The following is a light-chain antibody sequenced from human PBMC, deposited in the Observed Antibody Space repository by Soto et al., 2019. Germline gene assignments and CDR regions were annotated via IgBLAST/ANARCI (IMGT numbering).Light chain of an antibody. CDR3: ISYTGSSTSYV. CDR1: SGEVGGYNH. CDR2: EVS. J-gene: IGLJ1*01. V-gene: IGLV2-14*01. Sequence: SALTQPASVSGSPGQSITISCAGTSGEVGGYNHVAWYQQHPGKAPKLMIYEVSKRPSGVSNRFSGSKSGNTASLNISGLQAEDEADYYCISYTGSSTSYVFGTGTKVTVL.